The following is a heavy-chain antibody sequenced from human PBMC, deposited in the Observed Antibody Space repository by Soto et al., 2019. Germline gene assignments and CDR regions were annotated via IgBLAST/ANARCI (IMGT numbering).Heavy chain of an antibody. J-gene: IGHJ4*02. CDR1: GGSISSYY. Sequence: QVQLQESGPGLVKPSETLSLTCTVSGGSISSYYWSWIRQPPGNGLEWIGYIYYSGSTNYNPSLKSRVTISVDTSQNQFSLKLSSVNAADTAVYYCARRWVAAVDYWGQGTLVTVSS. CDR2: IYYSGST. D-gene: IGHD6-13*01. V-gene: IGHV4-59*08. CDR3: ARRWVAAVDY.